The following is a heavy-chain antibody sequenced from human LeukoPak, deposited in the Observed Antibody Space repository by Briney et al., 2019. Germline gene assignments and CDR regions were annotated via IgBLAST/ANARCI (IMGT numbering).Heavy chain of an antibody. CDR1: GFTFNNYW. CDR3: VRDSYTNTWHEEGRDF. Sequence: GGSLRLSCAASGFTFNNYWMTWVRQAPGKGLEWVANIQQDGSQKTYVDSVKGRFTISRDNAKNSLYLQMNSVRAEDTAVYYCVRDSYTNTWHEEGRDFWGQGTLATVSS. J-gene: IGHJ4*02. CDR2: IQQDGSQK. V-gene: IGHV3-7*01. D-gene: IGHD6-13*01.